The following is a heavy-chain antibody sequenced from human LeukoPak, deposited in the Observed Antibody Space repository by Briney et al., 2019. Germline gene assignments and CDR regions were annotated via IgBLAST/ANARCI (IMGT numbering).Heavy chain of an antibody. Sequence: ASVKVSCKASGGTFSSYAISWVRQAPGQGLEWMGRIIPILGIANYAQKFQGRVTITADKSTSTAYMEVRSLRSDDTAVYYCARDMYGSGSTDYWGQGTLVTVSS. CDR1: GGTFSSYA. CDR2: IIPILGIA. D-gene: IGHD3-10*01. CDR3: ARDMYGSGSTDY. J-gene: IGHJ4*02. V-gene: IGHV1-69*04.